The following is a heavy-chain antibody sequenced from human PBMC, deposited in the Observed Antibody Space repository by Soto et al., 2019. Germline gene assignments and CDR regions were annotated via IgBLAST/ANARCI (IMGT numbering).Heavy chain of an antibody. J-gene: IGHJ6*02. CDR1: GFTFSSYG. V-gene: IGHV3-30*18. CDR2: ISYDGSNK. D-gene: IGHD1-1*01. CDR3: AKGTRLKRLYYYYGMDV. Sequence: QVQLVESGGGVVQPGRSLRLSCAASGFTFSSYGMHWVRQAPGKGLEWVAVISYDGSNKYYAESVKGRFTISRDNSKNTLYLQMNSLRAEDTAVYYCAKGTRLKRLYYYYGMDVWGQGTTVTVSS.